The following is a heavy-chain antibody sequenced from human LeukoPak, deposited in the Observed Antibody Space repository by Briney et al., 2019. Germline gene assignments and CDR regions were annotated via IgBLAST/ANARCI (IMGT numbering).Heavy chain of an antibody. D-gene: IGHD3-16*01. CDR3: VRRNYLSSRIDP. V-gene: IGHV4-34*01. CDR2: INHSGST. J-gene: IGHJ5*02. CDR1: GGSFSGYY. Sequence: SETLSLTCAVYGGSFSGYYWSWIRQPPGKGLEWIGEINHSGSTNYNPSLKSRVTISVDTSKNQFSLKLSSVTAADTAVYYCVRRNYLSSRIDPWGQGTLVTVSS.